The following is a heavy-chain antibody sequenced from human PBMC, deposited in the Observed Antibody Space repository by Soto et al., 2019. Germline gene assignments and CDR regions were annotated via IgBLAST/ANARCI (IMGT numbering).Heavy chain of an antibody. CDR3: ARVLRGVVNWFDP. V-gene: IGHV1-18*01. D-gene: IGHD3-10*01. CDR1: GDTFTNFG. J-gene: IGHJ5*02. Sequence: ASVEVSFKTSGDTFTNFGLSWVRQAPGQGLEWMGWIATYNSNKDYAQKFQGRLTLTTDTSTSTGYMELKSLEYDDPAVYYCARVLRGVVNWFDPWGQGTLVTVSS. CDR2: IATYNSNK.